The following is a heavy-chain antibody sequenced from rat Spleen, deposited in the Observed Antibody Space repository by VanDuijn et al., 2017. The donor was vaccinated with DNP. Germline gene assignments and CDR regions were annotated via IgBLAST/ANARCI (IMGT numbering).Heavy chain of an antibody. D-gene: IGHD1-6*01. CDR2: ISNTGDNT. CDR3: TREGLYYGFGY. J-gene: IGHJ2*01. Sequence: EVQLVESGGGLVQPGRSLKLSCVASGFTFNNYWMTWIRQAPGKVLEWVASISNTGDNTYYSDPVRGRFSLSRDNAKSTLYRQVNSLRSEYTATYYCTREGLYYGFGYWGQGVMVTVSS. CDR1: GFTFNNYW. V-gene: IGHV5-31*01.